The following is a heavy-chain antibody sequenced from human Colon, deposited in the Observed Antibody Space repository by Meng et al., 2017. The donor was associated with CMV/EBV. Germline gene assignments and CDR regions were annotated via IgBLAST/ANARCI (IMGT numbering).Heavy chain of an antibody. Sequence: ASVKVSCKASGYTFTNYYTHWVRQAPGQGLEWMGWISVYHGDTAYAHKFQDRVTMTTDTSTGTAYMELRRLTSDDTADYYCARNYCSSVNCNLGDGLNMWGQGTRVTVSS. CDR2: ISVYHGDT. CDR1: GYTFTNYY. CDR3: ARNYCSSVNCNLGDGLNM. J-gene: IGHJ3*02. D-gene: IGHD2-2*01. V-gene: IGHV1-18*04.